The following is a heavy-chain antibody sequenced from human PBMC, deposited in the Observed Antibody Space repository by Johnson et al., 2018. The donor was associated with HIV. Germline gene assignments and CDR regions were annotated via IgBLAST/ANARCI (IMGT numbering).Heavy chain of an antibody. J-gene: IGHJ3*02. CDR3: APEQVGRSYGVKYQI. Sequence: VQLVESGGGLVKPGGSLRLSCAASGLTFSHAWMSWVRQAPGKGLEWVGRIKSEPGGGTADYAAPVKGRFTISRDDSKTTLYRQMNSLKAEDTAGYYCAPEQVGRSYGVKYQIWGQGTMVTVSS. V-gene: IGHV3-15*01. D-gene: IGHD4-17*01. CDR2: IKSEPGGGTA. CDR1: GLTFSHAW.